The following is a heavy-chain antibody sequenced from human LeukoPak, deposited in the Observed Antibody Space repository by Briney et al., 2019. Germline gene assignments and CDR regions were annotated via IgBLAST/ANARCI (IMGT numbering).Heavy chain of an antibody. CDR3: ARTLPPRGIVVLSSPYNWFDP. CDR1: GYTFTSYA. D-gene: IGHD3-22*01. V-gene: IGHV7-4-1*02. J-gene: IGHJ5*02. CDR2: INTNTGNP. Sequence: ASVKVSCKASGYTFTSYATNWVRQAPGQGLEWMGWINTNTGNPTYAQGFTGRFVFSLDTSVSTAYLQISSLKAEDTAVYYCARTLPPRGIVVLSSPYNWFDPWGQGTLVTVSS.